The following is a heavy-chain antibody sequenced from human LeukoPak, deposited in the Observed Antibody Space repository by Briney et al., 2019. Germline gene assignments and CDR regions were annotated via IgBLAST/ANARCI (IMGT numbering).Heavy chain of an antibody. CDR1: GFTFSSYW. J-gene: IGHJ4*02. Sequence: GGSLRLSCAASGFTFSSYWMSWVRQAPGKGLEWVANIKQGGSEKYYVDSVKGRFTISRDNAKNSLYLQMNSLRAEDTAVYYCARDRGITMIVVVNWGQGTLVTVSS. D-gene: IGHD3-22*01. CDR3: ARDRGITMIVVVN. CDR2: IKQGGSEK. V-gene: IGHV3-7*01.